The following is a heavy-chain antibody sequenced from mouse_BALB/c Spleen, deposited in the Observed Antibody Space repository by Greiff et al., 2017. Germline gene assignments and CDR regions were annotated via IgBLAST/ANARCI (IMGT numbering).Heavy chain of an antibody. CDR1: GYSITRGYS. CDR2: IHYSGST. V-gene: IGHV3-1*02. D-gene: IGHD1-1*01. J-gene: IGHJ4*01. Sequence: EVQLVESGPDLVKPSQSLSLTCTVTGYSITRGYSWHWIRQFPGNKLEWMGYIHYSGSTNYNPSLKSRISITRDTSKNQFFLQLNSVTTEDTATYYCARWGSSGYYYAMDYWGQGTSVTVSS. CDR3: ARWGSSGYYYAMDY.